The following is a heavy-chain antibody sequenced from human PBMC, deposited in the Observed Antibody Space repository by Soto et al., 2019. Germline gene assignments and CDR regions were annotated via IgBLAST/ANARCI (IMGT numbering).Heavy chain of an antibody. V-gene: IGHV3-23*01. Sequence: SGGSLRLSCAASGFTLSSYAMNWVRQAPGKGLEWVSVISGSGVITYYADSVKGRFTFSRDNSKNTLYLQMNSLRAEDTALYYCAKDILTGYCPFDCWGQGTLVTVS. CDR2: ISGSGVIT. J-gene: IGHJ4*02. D-gene: IGHD3-9*01. CDR1: GFTLSSYA. CDR3: AKDILTGYCPFDC.